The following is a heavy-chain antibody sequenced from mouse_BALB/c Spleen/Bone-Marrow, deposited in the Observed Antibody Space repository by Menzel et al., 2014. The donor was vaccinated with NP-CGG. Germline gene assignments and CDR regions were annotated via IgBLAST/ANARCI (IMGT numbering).Heavy chain of an antibody. D-gene: IGHD3-2*02. V-gene: IGHV5-6*01. CDR3: TRRPLQANSYFDC. J-gene: IGHJ2*01. CDR1: GFTFSSYG. CDR2: ISSGGSST. Sequence: EVHLVESGGDLVKPGGSLKLSCVASGFTFSSYGMSWVRQTPDKRLEWVATISSGGSSTYYPASVKGRFTTSRDNAKSTLYLQMSSLNSEDTAMYYCTRRPLQANSYFDCWGQGTTLTVSS.